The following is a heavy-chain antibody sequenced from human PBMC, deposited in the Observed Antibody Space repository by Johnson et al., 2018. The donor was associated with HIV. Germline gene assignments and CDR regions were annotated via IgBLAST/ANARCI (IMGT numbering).Heavy chain of an antibody. Sequence: VQLVESGGGVVQPGRSLRLSCAASGFTFSSYGMHWVRQAPGKGLEWVAVISYDGSNKDYADSVKGRFSISRDNSKNTLYLQMNSLRAEDTAVYYCPREKLDSSGYYDAFDIWGQGTMVTVSS. CDR1: GFTFSSYG. CDR2: ISYDGSNK. V-gene: IGHV3-30*19. D-gene: IGHD3-22*01. J-gene: IGHJ3*02. CDR3: PREKLDSSGYYDAFDI.